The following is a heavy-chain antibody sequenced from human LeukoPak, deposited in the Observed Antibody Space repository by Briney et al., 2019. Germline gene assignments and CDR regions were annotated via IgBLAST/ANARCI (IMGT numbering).Heavy chain of an antibody. J-gene: IGHJ4*02. V-gene: IGHV3-11*01. CDR2: ISSSGSTI. CDR3: AGDRDFWSGYYADY. Sequence: GGSLRLSCAASGFTFSDYYMSWIRQAPGKGLEWVSYISSSGSTIYYADSVKGRFTISRDNAKNSLYLQMNSLRAEDTAVYYCAGDRDFWSGYYADYWGQGTLVTVSS. D-gene: IGHD3-3*01. CDR1: GFTFSDYY.